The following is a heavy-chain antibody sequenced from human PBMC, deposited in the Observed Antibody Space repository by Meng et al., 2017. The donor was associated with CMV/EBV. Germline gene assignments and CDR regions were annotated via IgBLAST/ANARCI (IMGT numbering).Heavy chain of an antibody. V-gene: IGHV3-11*01. CDR2: ISSSGASI. D-gene: IGHD3-22*01. Sequence: GGSLRLSCVGSGFILSDYYMSWIRQAPGKGLEIVSDISSSGASIYYADSVEGRFTIPRDNARNSLYLQMNTLRAEDTAVYYCARDETATQSERSAYSPDAFDIWGQGTMVTVSS. CDR1: GFILSDYY. J-gene: IGHJ3*02. CDR3: ARDETATQSERSAYSPDAFDI.